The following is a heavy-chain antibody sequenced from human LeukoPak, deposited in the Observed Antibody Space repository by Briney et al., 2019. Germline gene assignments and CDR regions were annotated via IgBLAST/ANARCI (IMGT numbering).Heavy chain of an antibody. CDR1: GFTFSSYA. J-gene: IGHJ4*02. CDR2: ISYDGSNK. V-gene: IGHV3-30-3*01. CDR3: ARDGRDSSGWYFGY. Sequence: GGSLRLSCAASGFTFSSYAMHWVRQAPGKGLEWVAVISYDGSNKYYADSVKGRFTISRDNSKNTLYLQMNSLRAEDTAVYYCARDGRDSSGWYFGYWGQGTLVTVSS. D-gene: IGHD6-19*01.